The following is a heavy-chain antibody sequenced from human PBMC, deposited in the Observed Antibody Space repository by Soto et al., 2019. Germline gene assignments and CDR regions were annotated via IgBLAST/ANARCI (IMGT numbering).Heavy chain of an antibody. CDR1: GFTFSSYW. CDR2: VNPDGSTT. D-gene: IGHD3-16*01. J-gene: IGHJ4*02. Sequence: EVQVVESGGGLVQPGGSLRLSCAASGFTFSSYWMHWARQAPGEGLVWVARVNPDGSTTNYADSVKGRFTVSRDNAKNTVYLQVNSLTAGDTATYYCARGGLYAYYQDNLGQGTLVTVSS. CDR3: ARGGLYAYYQDN. V-gene: IGHV3-74*01.